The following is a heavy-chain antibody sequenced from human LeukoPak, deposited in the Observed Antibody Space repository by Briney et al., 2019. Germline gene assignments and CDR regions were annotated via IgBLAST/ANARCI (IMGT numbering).Heavy chain of an antibody. J-gene: IGHJ2*01. D-gene: IGHD4-17*01. CDR3: ARAYGDYVRYFDL. CDR2: IYSDGGT. CDR1: GFTFSSNY. V-gene: IGHV3-66*02. Sequence: GGSLRLSCAASGFTFSSNYMTWVRQAPGKGLEWVSVIYSDGGTYLADSVKGRFTISRDNSKNTLYLQMNSLRAEDTAAYYCARAYGDYVRYFDLWGRGTLVTVSS.